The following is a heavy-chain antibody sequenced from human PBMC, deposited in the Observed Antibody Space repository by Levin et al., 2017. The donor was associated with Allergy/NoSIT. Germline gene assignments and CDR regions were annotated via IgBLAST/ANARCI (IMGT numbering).Heavy chain of an antibody. V-gene: IGHV3-48*01. D-gene: IGHD1-26*01. J-gene: IGHJ4*02. Sequence: GGSLRLSCAASRLPVSNHILNRVSQTPGKGLEWLSYITTSGTTYYADSVKGRFTSSRDNAKNSLYLQMNSLRADDTAVYYCTRDPPGSHFDYWGQGTLVTVSS. CDR3: TRDPPGSHFDY. CDR2: ITTSGTT. CDR1: RLPVSNHI.